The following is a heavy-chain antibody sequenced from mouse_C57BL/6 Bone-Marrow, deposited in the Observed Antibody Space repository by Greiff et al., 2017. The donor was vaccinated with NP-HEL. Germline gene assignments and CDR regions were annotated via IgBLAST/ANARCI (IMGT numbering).Heavy chain of an antibody. Sequence: QVQLQQPGAELVRPGSSVKLSCKASGYTFTSYWMPWVKQRPIQGLEWIGNIDPSDSETHYNQKFKDKATLTVDKSSSTAYMQLSSLTSEDSAVYYCARHYGNYYYAMDYWGQGTSVTVSS. V-gene: IGHV1-52*01. D-gene: IGHD2-1*01. CDR1: GYTFTSYW. CDR2: IDPSDSET. CDR3: ARHYGNYYYAMDY. J-gene: IGHJ4*01.